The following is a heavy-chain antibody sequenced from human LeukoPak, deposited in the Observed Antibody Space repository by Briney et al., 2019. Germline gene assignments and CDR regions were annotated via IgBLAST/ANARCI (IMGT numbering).Heavy chain of an antibody. CDR1: GYTFTSYG. CDR3: ARDGRHYDILTGYYSY. V-gene: IGHV1-18*01. J-gene: IGHJ4*02. CDR2: ISAYNGNT. Sequence: VASVKVSCKASGYTFTSYGISWVRQAPGQGLEWMGWISAYNGNTNYAQKLQGRVTMTTDTSTSTAYMELRSLRSDDAAVYYCARDGRHYDILTGYYSYWGQGTLVTVSS. D-gene: IGHD3-9*01.